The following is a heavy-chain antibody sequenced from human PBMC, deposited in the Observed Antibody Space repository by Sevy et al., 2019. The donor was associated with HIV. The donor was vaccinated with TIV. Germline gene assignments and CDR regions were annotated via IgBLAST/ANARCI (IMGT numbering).Heavy chain of an antibody. CDR1: GFTFSNYA. Sequence: GGSLRLSCAASGFTFSNYAMSWVRQAPGKGLEWVSAISGSGGSTDYADSVKGRFTISRDNSKNTLYLQMNSLRAEDTAVYYCAKDGFKPSVGDENYYYYYMDVWGKGTTVTVSS. V-gene: IGHV3-23*01. J-gene: IGHJ6*03. CDR3: AKDGFKPSVGDENYYYYYMDV. D-gene: IGHD3-16*01. CDR2: ISGSGGST.